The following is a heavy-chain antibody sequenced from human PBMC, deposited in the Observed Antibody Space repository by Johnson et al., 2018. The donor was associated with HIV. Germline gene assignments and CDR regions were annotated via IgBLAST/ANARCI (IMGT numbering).Heavy chain of an antibody. CDR3: ATELSLLRDAFDI. V-gene: IGHV3-30*04. J-gene: IGHJ3*02. D-gene: IGHD3-16*02. CDR2: ISYDGSNK. CDR1: VFTFSSYA. Sequence: QVQLVESGGGVVQPGRSLRLSCAASVFTFSSYAMHWVRQAPGKGLEWVAVISYDGSNKYYADSVKGRFTISRDNFKNRLYLQMDSLRAEDTAVYYCATELSLLRDAFDIWGQGTMVTVSS.